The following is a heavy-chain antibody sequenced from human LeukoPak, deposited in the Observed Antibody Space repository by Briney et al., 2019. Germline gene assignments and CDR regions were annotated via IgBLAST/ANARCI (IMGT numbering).Heavy chain of an antibody. D-gene: IGHD2-21*02. CDR3: ARSPDCGGDCTWFDP. CDR1: GGSISSYY. Sequence: NTSETLSLTCTVSGGSISSYYWSWIRQPPGKGLEWIGYIYHSGSTNYNPSLKSQVTISVDTSKNQFSLKLSSVTAADTAVYYCARSPDCGGDCTWFDPWGQGTLVTVSS. CDR2: IYHSGST. J-gene: IGHJ5*02. V-gene: IGHV4-59*08.